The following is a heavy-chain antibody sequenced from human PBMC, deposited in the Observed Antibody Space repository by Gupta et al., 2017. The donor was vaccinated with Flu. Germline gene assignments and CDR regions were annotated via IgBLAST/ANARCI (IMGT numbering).Heavy chain of an antibody. V-gene: IGHV3-21*01. Sequence: EVQLVESGGGLVKPGGSLRLSCAASGFTFSSYSLNWVRHAPGKGLEWASSSSSSSSYIYYADSVKGRFTISRDNAKNSLYLQMNSLRAEDTAVYYCARDIPRRGYDILTGVDYWGQGTLVTVSS. CDR1: GFTFSSYS. CDR3: ARDIPRRGYDILTGVDY. J-gene: IGHJ4*02. CDR2: SSSSSSYI. D-gene: IGHD3-9*01.